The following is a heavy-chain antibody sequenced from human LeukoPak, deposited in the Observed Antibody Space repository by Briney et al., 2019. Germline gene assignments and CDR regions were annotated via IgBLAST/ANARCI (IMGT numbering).Heavy chain of an antibody. D-gene: IGHD3-9*01. Sequence: GGSLSHSCAASGFPLRSYAMHGVRPAPGKGLAGVAVMSYNGSNNYYVDTLKGRFTISIDNAKDSLYLQLNSVRDEDTAVYYCASKDTIFGAFDIWGQGTMVTVSS. CDR3: ASKDTIFGAFDI. J-gene: IGHJ3*02. CDR1: GFPLRSYA. CDR2: MSYNGSNN. V-gene: IGHV3-30-3*01.